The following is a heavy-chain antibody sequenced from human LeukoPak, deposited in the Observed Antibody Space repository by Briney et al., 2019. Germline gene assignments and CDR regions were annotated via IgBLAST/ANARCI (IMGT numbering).Heavy chain of an antibody. Sequence: PSETLSLTCTVSGGSVSSDSYYWGWIRQPPGKGLEWIGYIYYSGSTNYNPSLKSRVTISVDTSKNQFSLKLSSVTSADTAVYYCARVIVSCNGGSCYSLDYWGQGTLVTVSS. D-gene: IGHD2-15*01. CDR1: GGSVSSDSYY. J-gene: IGHJ4*02. CDR2: IYYSGST. CDR3: ARVIVSCNGGSCYSLDY. V-gene: IGHV4-61*01.